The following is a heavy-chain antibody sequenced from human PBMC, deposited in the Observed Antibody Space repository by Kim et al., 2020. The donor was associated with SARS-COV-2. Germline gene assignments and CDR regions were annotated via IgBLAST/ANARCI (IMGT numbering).Heavy chain of an antibody. V-gene: IGHV3-33*01. Sequence: GGSLRLSCAASGFIFSSYGMHWVRQAPGKGLEWVAVIWYDGSNKYYADSVKGRSTISRDNSKNTVNLQMNSLRAEDTAVYYCARDKGSGSYPLDYWGQGTLVTVSS. CDR3: ARDKGSGSYPLDY. CDR1: GFIFSSYG. J-gene: IGHJ4*02. D-gene: IGHD3-10*01. CDR2: IWYDGSNK.